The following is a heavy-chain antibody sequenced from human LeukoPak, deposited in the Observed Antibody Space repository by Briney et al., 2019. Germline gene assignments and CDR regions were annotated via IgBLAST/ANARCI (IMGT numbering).Heavy chain of an antibody. D-gene: IGHD2-15*01. CDR3: ARAPGGCSGGSCYSGAFDI. Sequence: ASVKVSCKASGYTFTSYGISWVRQAPGQGLEWMGWISAYNGNTNYAQKFQGRVTITADKSTSTAYMELSSLRSEDTAVYYCARAPGGCSGGSCYSGAFDIWGQGTMVTVSS. J-gene: IGHJ3*02. CDR2: ISAYNGNT. CDR1: GYTFTSYG. V-gene: IGHV1-18*04.